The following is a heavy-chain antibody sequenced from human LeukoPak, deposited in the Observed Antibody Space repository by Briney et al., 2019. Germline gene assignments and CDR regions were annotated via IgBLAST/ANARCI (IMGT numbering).Heavy chain of an antibody. D-gene: IGHD6-13*01. Sequence: ASVKVSCKASGYTFTSYGISWVRQAPGQGLEWMGWISAYNGNTNYAQKLQGRVTMTTDTSTSTAYMELRSLRSDGTAVYYCARRAGYSSSWYRQGNAFDIWGQGTMVTVSS. CDR2: ISAYNGNT. CDR3: ARRAGYSSSWYRQGNAFDI. V-gene: IGHV1-18*01. CDR1: GYTFTSYG. J-gene: IGHJ3*02.